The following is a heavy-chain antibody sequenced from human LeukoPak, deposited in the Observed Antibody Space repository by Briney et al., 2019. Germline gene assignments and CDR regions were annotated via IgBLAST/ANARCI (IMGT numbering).Heavy chain of an antibody. CDR1: GFSFRSYG. J-gene: IGHJ4*02. V-gene: IGHV3-30*18. CDR3: AKRGDSGSYPYYFDN. CDR2: ISFDGREK. D-gene: IGHD1-26*01. Sequence: GGSLRLSCAASGFSFRSYGMHWVRQAPGKGLEWVALISFDGREKYYADSLKGRFTISRDNSKNTLYLQMNSLSAEDTAVYYRAKRGDSGSYPYYFDNWGQGTLVTVSS.